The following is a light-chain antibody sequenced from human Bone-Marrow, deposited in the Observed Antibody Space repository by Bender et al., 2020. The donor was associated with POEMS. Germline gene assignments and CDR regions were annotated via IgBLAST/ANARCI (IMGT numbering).Light chain of an antibody. V-gene: IGLV2-14*01. CDR1: STDDGSYDY. Sequence: QSALTQPASVSGSPGQSITISCTGGSTDDGSYDYVSWYQHHPGEAPRLIIYQVRHRPSGVSNRFSGSKSGNTASLTISGLQAEDEADYYCCSYAGSYTSRVFGGGTKLTVL. CDR2: QVR. CDR3: CSYAGSYTSRV. J-gene: IGLJ2*01.